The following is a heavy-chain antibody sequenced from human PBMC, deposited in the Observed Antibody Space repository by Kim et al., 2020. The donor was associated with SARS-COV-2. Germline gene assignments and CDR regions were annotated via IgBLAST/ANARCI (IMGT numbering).Heavy chain of an antibody. J-gene: IGHJ4*02. V-gene: IGHV3-30*01. D-gene: IGHD6-6*01. CDR3: ARSPLQLFYFDY. Sequence: YADSVKGRFTISRENSKNTLYLQMNSLRAEDTAVYYCARSPLQLFYFDYWGQGTLVTVSS.